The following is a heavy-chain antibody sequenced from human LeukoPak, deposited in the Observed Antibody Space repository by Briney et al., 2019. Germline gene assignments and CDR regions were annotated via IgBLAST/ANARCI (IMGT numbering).Heavy chain of an antibody. J-gene: IGHJ6*02. D-gene: IGHD2-2*01. V-gene: IGHV3-53*01. CDR3: ARDSSYQLLSLSYYGMDV. CDR2: IHSGGST. Sequence: GSLRLSCAASGFTVSSNYMSWVRQAPGKGLEWVSVIHSGGSTYYADSVKGRFTISRDNSRNTLYLQMNSLRAEDTAVYYCARDSSYQLLSLSYYGMDVWGQGTTVTVSS. CDR1: GFTVSSNY.